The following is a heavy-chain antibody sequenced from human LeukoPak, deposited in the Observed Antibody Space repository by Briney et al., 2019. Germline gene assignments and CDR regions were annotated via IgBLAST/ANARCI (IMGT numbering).Heavy chain of an antibody. CDR2: IYYSGST. J-gene: IGHJ6*02. Sequence: PSETLSLTCSVSGGSISSDGYYWGWIRQPPGKGLEWIGSIYYSGSTYYTPSLESRVTISLDTSSNQFSLKLNSVTAADTAVYYCARDLGGWSYYGMDVWGQGTTVTVSS. V-gene: IGHV4-39*07. CDR1: GGSISSDGYY. CDR3: ARDLGGWSYYGMDV. D-gene: IGHD6-19*01.